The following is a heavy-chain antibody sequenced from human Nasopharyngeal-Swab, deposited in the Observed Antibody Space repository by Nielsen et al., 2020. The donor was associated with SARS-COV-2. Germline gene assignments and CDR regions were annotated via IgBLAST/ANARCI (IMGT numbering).Heavy chain of an antibody. V-gene: IGHV3-23*01. CDR2: ISGSGSST. CDR1: GFTFSSYA. CDR3: AKGDSAAGSSSDD. Sequence: GESLKISCAASGFTFSSYAMSWVRQAPGKGLEWVSTISGSGSSTYYADSVKGRFTISRDNSKNTLYLQMNRLRAEDTAVYYCAKGDSAAGSSSDDWGQGTLVTVSS. J-gene: IGHJ4*02. D-gene: IGHD6-13*01.